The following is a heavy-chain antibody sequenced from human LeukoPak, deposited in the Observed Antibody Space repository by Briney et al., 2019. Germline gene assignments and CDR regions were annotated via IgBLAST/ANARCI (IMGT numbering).Heavy chain of an antibody. CDR1: GGSISSYY. D-gene: IGHD3-10*01. Sequence: TASETLSLTCTVSGGSISSYYWSWIRQPPGKGLEWIGYIYYSGSTNYNPSLKSRVTISVNTSKNQFSLKLSSVTAADTAVYYCARVRRESLWFGKFLFDYWGQGTLVTVSS. V-gene: IGHV4-59*01. CDR2: IYYSGST. J-gene: IGHJ4*02. CDR3: ARVRRESLWFGKFLFDY.